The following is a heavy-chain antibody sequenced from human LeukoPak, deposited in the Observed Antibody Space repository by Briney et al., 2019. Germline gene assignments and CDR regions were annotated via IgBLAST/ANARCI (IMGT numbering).Heavy chain of an antibody. CDR3: ARHPSVGFGYYYDSSGYYIDAFDI. Sequence: SSETLSLTCTVSGGSISSYYWSWIRQPPGKGLEWIGYIYYSGSTNYNPSLKSRVTISVDTSKNQFSLKLSSVTAADTAVYYCARHPSVGFGYYYDSSGYYIDAFDIWGQGTMVTVSS. J-gene: IGHJ3*02. CDR1: GGSISSYY. D-gene: IGHD3-22*01. V-gene: IGHV4-59*01. CDR2: IYYSGST.